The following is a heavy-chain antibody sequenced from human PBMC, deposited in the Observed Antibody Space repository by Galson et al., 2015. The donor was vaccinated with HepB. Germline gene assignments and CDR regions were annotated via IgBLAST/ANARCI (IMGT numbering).Heavy chain of an antibody. CDR1: GGSISSYY. J-gene: IGHJ6*02. CDR2: IYYSGST. D-gene: IGHD4-17*01. CDR3: ARHLYGVGMDV. V-gene: IGHV4-59*08. Sequence: ETLSLTCTVSGGSISSYYWSWIRQPPGKGLEWIGYIYYSGSTNYNPSLKSRVTISIDTSEKQSSLKLSSVTAADTAVYYCARHLYGVGMDVWGQGTTVTVSS.